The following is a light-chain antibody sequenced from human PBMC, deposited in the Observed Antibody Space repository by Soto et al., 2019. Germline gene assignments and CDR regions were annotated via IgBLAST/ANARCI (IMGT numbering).Light chain of an antibody. V-gene: IGKV3-20*01. CDR1: HSVSSSY. J-gene: IGKJ1*01. CDR2: GAS. CDR3: QQFAVAPWT. Sequence: VLTPSPANLSVSPGEPATLSCRAEHSVSSSYLAWYQQKPGQAPRLLIYGASSRATGIPDRISGSGSGTDFTLNISRLEPDDFAVYYCQQFAVAPWTFGQGTKVDIK.